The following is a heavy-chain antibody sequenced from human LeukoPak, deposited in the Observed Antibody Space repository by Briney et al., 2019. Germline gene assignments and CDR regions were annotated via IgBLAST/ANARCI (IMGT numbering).Heavy chain of an antibody. CDR1: GYTFTSYY. J-gene: IGHJ4*02. Sequence: ASVKVSCKASGYTFTSYYMHWVRQAPGQGLEWMGIINPSGGSTSYAQKFQGRVTMTRDTSTSTVYMELSSLRSEDTAVYYCARDPYDFLTGRYSGSGGDYWGQGTLVTVSS. D-gene: IGHD3-9*01. CDR3: ARDPYDFLTGRYSGSGGDY. CDR2: INPSGGST. V-gene: IGHV1-46*01.